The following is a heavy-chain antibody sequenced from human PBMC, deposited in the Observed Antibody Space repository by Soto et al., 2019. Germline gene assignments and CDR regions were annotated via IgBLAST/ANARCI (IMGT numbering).Heavy chain of an antibody. J-gene: IGHJ6*02. CDR3: ARDDHDFYYYLNMDV. CDR2: IAAYNGNT. Sequence: QAHLVQSGAEVKKPGASVKVSCKASGYSFNNYGISWVRQAPGQGLEWMGWIAAYNGNTNYAQKFQGRVTMTTDTSTSTAYMELRSLRSDDTAVYYCARDDHDFYYYLNMDVWGQGTTVTVSS. D-gene: IGHD3-22*01. CDR1: GYSFNNYG. V-gene: IGHV1-18*01.